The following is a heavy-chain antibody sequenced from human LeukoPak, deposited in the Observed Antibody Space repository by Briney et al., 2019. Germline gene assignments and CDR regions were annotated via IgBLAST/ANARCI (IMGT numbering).Heavy chain of an antibody. CDR2: IGGSSGDI. J-gene: IGHJ4*02. Sequence: GGSLRLSCAASGFTFSRYGMNWVRQAPGKGLEWVSCIGGSSGDIYCADSVKGRFTISRDNDKNSLYLQMNSLRVEDTAVYYCAREGPYDSSGYIDFDYWGQGILVTVSS. D-gene: IGHD3-22*01. V-gene: IGHV3-21*01. CDR1: GFTFSRYG. CDR3: AREGPYDSSGYIDFDY.